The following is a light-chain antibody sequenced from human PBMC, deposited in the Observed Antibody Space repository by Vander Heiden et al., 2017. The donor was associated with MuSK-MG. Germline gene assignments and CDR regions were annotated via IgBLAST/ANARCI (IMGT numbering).Light chain of an antibody. Sequence: EIVMTQSPATLSVSPGERATLSCRASQSIGSKLAWYQQKPGQAPRLLIYGASTRATGIPARFSGSGSGTEFTLTISSLQSEDFAVYYCQQYNNWPPMYTFGQGTKLEIK. CDR1: QSIGSK. CDR3: QQYNNWPPMYT. CDR2: GAS. V-gene: IGKV3-15*01. J-gene: IGKJ2*01.